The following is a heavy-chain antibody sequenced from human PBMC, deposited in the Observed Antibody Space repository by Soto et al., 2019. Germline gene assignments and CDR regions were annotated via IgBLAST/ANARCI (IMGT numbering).Heavy chain of an antibody. CDR2: INSDGSST. CDR1: GFTSSYF. V-gene: IGHV3-74*01. D-gene: IGHD3-3*01. J-gene: IGHJ5*02. Sequence: EVQLVESGGGLVQPGGSLRLSCAASGFTSSYFHWVRQPPGKGLVWVSRINSDGSSTSYADSVKGRFTISRDNAKKTLDLRMYRLRAGDTAVYNCARGPHGDSSGASWGQGTRVTASS. CDR3: ARGPHGDSSGAS.